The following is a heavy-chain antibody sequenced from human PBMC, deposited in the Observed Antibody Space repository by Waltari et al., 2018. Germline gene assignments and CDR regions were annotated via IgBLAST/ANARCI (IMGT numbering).Heavy chain of an antibody. Sequence: EVQLLESGGGLVQPGGSLRISCSAPGFTFSTYAMSWVHQAPGEGLDWFSSMSGTDGAECYAESVSGRCTISRDNSKNTVFRQMSSLGVEDTCLYYCAKDDRYPNDVFDVWGQGTMVTVSS. V-gene: IGHV3-23*01. D-gene: IGHD2-2*02. J-gene: IGHJ3*01. CDR2: MSGTDGAE. CDR3: AKDDRYPNDVFDV. CDR1: GFTFSTYA.